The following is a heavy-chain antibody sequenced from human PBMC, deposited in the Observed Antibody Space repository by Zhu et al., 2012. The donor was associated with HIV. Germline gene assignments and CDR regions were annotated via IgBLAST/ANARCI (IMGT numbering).Heavy chain of an antibody. Sequence: QVQLQESGPGLVKPSETLSLTCTVPNDSISIDYFYWSWIRQPPGKGLEWIGSVYYSGITYYNSPLQSRVSVSVDTSKNQFFLKLTSVTAADTALYWCARRTAAAFDFWGQGIRVTVSS. J-gene: IGHJ4*02. CDR2: VYYSGIT. CDR3: ARRTAAAFDF. CDR1: NDSISIDYFY. D-gene: IGHD6-13*01. V-gene: IGHV4-39*01.